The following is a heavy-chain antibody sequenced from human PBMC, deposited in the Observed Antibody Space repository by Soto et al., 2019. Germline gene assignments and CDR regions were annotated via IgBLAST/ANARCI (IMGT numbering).Heavy chain of an antibody. CDR3: ARDVDNGSYFDY. J-gene: IGHJ4*02. V-gene: IGHV1-3*01. D-gene: IGHD1-1*01. Sequence: QVQLVQSGAEVKKPGASVKVSCKASGYTFTSYAMHWVRQAPGQRLEWMGWINAGNGNTKYSQKFQGRVTITRDTSASTAYRELSSLRSEDTAVYYCARDVDNGSYFDYWGQGTLVTVSS. CDR1: GYTFTSYA. CDR2: INAGNGNT.